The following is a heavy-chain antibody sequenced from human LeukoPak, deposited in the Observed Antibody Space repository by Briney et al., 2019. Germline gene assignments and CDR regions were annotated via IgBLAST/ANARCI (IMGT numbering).Heavy chain of an antibody. V-gene: IGHV3-23*01. CDR2: ISDSGGAT. D-gene: IGHD1-26*01. Sequence: GGSLRLSCAASGFTFSSYAMNWVRQAPGKGLEWVSVISDSGGATYYAASVKGRFTISRDNSKNTLYLQMNSLRAEDTAVYYCASKGSGSYYRYFDSWGQGTLVTVSS. CDR1: GFTFSSYA. J-gene: IGHJ4*02. CDR3: ASKGSGSYYRYFDS.